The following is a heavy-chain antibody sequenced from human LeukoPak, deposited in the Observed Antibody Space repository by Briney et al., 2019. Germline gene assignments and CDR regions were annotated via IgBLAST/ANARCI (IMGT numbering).Heavy chain of an antibody. J-gene: IGHJ3*02. CDR3: AREVNAATNAFDI. V-gene: IGHV4-59*01. Sequence: PSETLSLTCTVSGGSISSYYWSWIRQPPGKGLEWIGYIYYGGSTNYNPSLKSRVTISVDTSKNQFSLKLSSVTAADTAVYYCAREVNAATNAFDIWGQGTMVTVSS. CDR1: GGSISSYY. CDR2: IYYGGST. D-gene: IGHD1-1*01.